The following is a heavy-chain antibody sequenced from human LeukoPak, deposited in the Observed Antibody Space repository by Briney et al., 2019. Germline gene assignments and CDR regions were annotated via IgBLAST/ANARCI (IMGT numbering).Heavy chain of an antibody. CDR3: ARVDTAMVFDY. CDR1: GFTFSSYW. Sequence: PGGSLRLSCAASGFTFSSYWMHWVRQAPGKGLVWVSCINSDGSSTSYADSVKGRFTISRDNAKNTLYLQMNSLRAEDTAVYYCARVDTAMVFDYWGQGTLVTVSS. J-gene: IGHJ4*02. D-gene: IGHD5-18*01. CDR2: INSDGSST. V-gene: IGHV3-74*01.